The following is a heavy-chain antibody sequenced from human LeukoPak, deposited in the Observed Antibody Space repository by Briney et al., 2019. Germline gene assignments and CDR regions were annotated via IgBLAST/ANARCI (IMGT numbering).Heavy chain of an antibody. D-gene: IGHD6-19*01. V-gene: IGHV1-2*02. CDR3: ARFLAGTGRCDP. Sequence: ASVKVSCKASGYTFTAYYMHWVRQAPGQGLEWMGWINPNTGGTNYAQKFQGRVTMTRDTSISTAYMELSRLRSDDTAFYYCARFLAGTGRCDPWGQGTLVTVSS. J-gene: IGHJ5*02. CDR1: GYTFTAYY. CDR2: INPNTGGT.